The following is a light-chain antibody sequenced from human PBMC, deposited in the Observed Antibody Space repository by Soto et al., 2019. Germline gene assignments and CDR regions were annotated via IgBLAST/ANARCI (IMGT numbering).Light chain of an antibody. CDR2: WAS. J-gene: IGKJ5*01. CDR3: QQYYSIPIT. Sequence: DIVMTQSPDSLAVSLGERATINCKSSQSVLYSANNKNYLTWYQQKPGQPPKLLVYWASTRESGVPDRFSGCASGTDFTLTISSLQAEDVAVYYCQQYYSIPITFGQGTRLEIK. CDR1: QSVLYSANNKNY. V-gene: IGKV4-1*01.